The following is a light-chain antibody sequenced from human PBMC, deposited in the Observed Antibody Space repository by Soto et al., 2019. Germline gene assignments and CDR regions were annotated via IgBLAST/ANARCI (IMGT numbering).Light chain of an antibody. CDR3: QQCGGSLT. CDR2: AAS. Sequence: EIVLTQSPGTLSLSPGESATLSCRASQSVSSNSLAWHQQKPGQAPRLLMYAASSRAAGIPERFSGSGAGTDFTLISSMEAPEDSAKYCRQQCGGSLTFGGGTKVDIK. CDR1: QSVSSNS. J-gene: IGKJ4*02. V-gene: IGKV3-20*01.